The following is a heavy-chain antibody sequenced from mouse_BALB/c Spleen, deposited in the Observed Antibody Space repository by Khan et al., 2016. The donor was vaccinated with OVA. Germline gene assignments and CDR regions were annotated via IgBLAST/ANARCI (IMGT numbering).Heavy chain of an antibody. CDR3: ARVDGEDFDY. J-gene: IGHJ2*01. CDR1: GYSITSDYA. D-gene: IGHD2-3*01. CDR2: ISYSGNT. Sequence: EVQLQESGPGLVKPSQSLSLTCTVTGYSITSDYAWTWIRQFPGNKLEWTGYISYSGNTNYTPSLKSRISITRDTSKNQFFLQLTSVTTEDTATFCSARVDGEDFDYWGQGTTLTVSS. V-gene: IGHV3-2*02.